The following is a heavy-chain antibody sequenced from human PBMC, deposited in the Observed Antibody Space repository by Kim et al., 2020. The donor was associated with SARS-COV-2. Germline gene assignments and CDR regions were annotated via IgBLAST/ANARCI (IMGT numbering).Heavy chain of an antibody. CDR1: GYTFTSYD. CDR3: ARGVSVPEEITIFGVASYYYDVDV. J-gene: IGHJ6*03. CDR2: MNPNSGNT. V-gene: IGHV1-8*01. D-gene: IGHD3-3*01. Sequence: ASVKVSCKASGYTFTSYDINWVRQATGQGLEWMGWMNPNSGNTGYAQKFQGRVTMTRNTSISTAYMELSSLRSEDTAVYYCARGVSVPEEITIFGVASYYYDVDVWGKGTKVNVSS.